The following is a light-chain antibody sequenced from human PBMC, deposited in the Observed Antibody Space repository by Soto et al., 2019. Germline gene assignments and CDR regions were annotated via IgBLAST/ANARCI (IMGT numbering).Light chain of an antibody. CDR2: WAS. V-gene: IGKV4-1*01. CDR3: QQYYSTPRT. CDR1: QSVLYSSNNKNY. Sequence: DIVMTQSPASLAVSLGERATINCKSSQSVLYSSNNKNYLAWYQQKPGQPPKLLIYWASTRESGVPDRFSGSGSRTDFTLTISSLQAEDVAVYCCQQYYSTPRTFGQGTKVEIK. J-gene: IGKJ1*01.